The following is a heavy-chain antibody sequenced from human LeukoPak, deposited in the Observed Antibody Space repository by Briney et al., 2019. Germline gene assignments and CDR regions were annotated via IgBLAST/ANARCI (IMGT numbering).Heavy chain of an antibody. J-gene: IGHJ5*02. CDR3: ARDLGSCSSTSCSDWFDP. D-gene: IGHD2-2*01. CDR1: GYTFTGYY. CDR2: INPNSGGT. Sequence: ASVKVSCKASGYTFTGYYMHWVRQAPGQGLEWMGWINPNSGGTNYAQKFQGWVTMTRDTSISTAYMELSRLRSDDTAVYYCARDLGSCSSTSCSDWFDPWGQGTLVTVSS. V-gene: IGHV1-2*04.